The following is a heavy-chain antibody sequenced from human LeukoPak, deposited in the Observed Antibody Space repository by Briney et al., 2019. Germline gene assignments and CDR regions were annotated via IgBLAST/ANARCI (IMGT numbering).Heavy chain of an antibody. CDR2: ISSTGNTK. D-gene: IGHD4-17*01. CDR1: GFTFSSHS. J-gene: IGHJ4*02. CDR3: ARDLTSVPTR. Sequence: PGGSLRLSCAASGFTFSSHSMSWVRQAPGKGLEWVSYISSTGNTKHYVDSVKGRFTISRDNAKNSVYLQMNSLRDEDTAVYYCARDLTSVPTRWGRGTLVTVSS. V-gene: IGHV3-48*02.